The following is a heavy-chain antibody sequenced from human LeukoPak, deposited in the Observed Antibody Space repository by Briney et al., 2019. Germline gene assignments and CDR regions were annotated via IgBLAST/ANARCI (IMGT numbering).Heavy chain of an antibody. CDR1: GFTFSTYA. CDR3: AKGRSSWFSGSFDY. J-gene: IGHJ4*02. CDR2: IRGSGGST. V-gene: IGHV3-23*01. Sequence: GGSLRLSCAASGFTFSTYAMSWVRQTPGKGLEWVSDIRGSGGSTNYADSVKGRFTISRDNSKNTLYLQMDSLRAEDTAIYYCAKGRSSWFSGSFDYWGQGTLVTVSS. D-gene: IGHD6-19*01.